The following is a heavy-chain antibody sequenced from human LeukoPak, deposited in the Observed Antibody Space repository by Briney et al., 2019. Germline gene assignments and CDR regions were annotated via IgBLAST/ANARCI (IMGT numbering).Heavy chain of an antibody. CDR3: ARAFGRDYYDSSGYSENFDY. J-gene: IGHJ4*02. D-gene: IGHD3-22*01. CDR2: IYYSGST. CDR1: GGSISSGGYY. Sequence: SQTLSLTCTVSGGSISSGGYYWSWIRQHPGKGLEWIGYIYYSGSTYYNPSLKSRVTISVDTSKNQFSLKLSSVTAADTAVYYCARAFGRDYYDSSGYSENFDYWGQGTLVTVSS. V-gene: IGHV4-31*03.